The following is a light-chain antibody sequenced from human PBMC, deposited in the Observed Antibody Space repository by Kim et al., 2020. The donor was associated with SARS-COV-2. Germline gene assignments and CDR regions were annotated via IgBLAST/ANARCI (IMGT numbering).Light chain of an antibody. Sequence: SYELTQPPSVSVSPGQTATITCSGDKLGDKYVSWYQQKPGQSPILVMCKDNRRPSGIPERFSGSNFENTATLTISGTQAMDEADYYCQTRDSNTPWVFGG. V-gene: IGLV3-1*01. CDR3: QTRDSNTPWV. CDR1: KLGDKY. J-gene: IGLJ3*02. CDR2: KDN.